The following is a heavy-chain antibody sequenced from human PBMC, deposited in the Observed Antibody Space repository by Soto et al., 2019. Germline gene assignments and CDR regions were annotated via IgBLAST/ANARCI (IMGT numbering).Heavy chain of an antibody. V-gene: IGHV3-23*01. Sequence: PGGSLRLSCAASGFTFSSYAMGWVRQGPGKGLEWVAVISNGGRIHDADTVRGRTTITRDNIKHTMPRQMNRLISEGAAVYFCAKRGGAGGHFDSWGQGALVTVSS. J-gene: IGHJ4*02. D-gene: IGHD2-21*01. CDR2: VISNGGRI. CDR1: GFTFSSYA. CDR3: AKRGGAGGHFDS.